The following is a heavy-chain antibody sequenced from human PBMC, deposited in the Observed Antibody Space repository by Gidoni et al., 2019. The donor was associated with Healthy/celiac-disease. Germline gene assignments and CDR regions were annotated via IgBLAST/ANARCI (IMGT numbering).Heavy chain of an antibody. J-gene: IGHJ4*02. Sequence: EVQLVESGGGLVQHVGSLRLSCAASGFTVSSNYMSWVRQAPGKGLEWVSVIYSGGSTYYADSMKGRFTISRHNSKNTLYLQMNSLRAEDTAVYYCAREEYYGSFDYWGQGTLVTVSS. CDR1: GFTVSSNY. CDR2: IYSGGST. CDR3: AREEYYGSFDY. D-gene: IGHD3-10*01. V-gene: IGHV3-53*04.